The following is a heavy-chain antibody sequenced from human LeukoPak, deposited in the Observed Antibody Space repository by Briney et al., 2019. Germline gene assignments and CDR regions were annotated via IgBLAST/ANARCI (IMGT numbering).Heavy chain of an antibody. D-gene: IGHD4-17*01. CDR3: ARDPTLTHDYGIDY. CDR2: ISSSSSTI. CDR1: GFTFSSYA. J-gene: IGHJ4*02. V-gene: IGHV3-48*04. Sequence: PGGSLRLSCAASGFTFSSYAMHWVRQAPGKGLEWVSYISSSSSTIYYADSVKGRFTVSRDNAKNSLYLQMNSLRAEDTAVYYCARDPTLTHDYGIDYWGQGTLVTVSS.